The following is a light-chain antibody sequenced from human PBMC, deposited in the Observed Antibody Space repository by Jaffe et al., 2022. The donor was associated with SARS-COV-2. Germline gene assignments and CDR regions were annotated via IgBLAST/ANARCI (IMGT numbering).Light chain of an antibody. Sequence: QSVLTQPPSASETPGQRVTISCSGSRANIGSNTVNWYQQLPGTAPKLLIYSNNQRPSGVPDRFSGSKSGTSASLAISGLQSEDEADYYCATWDDSLNGLVFGGGTKLTVL. CDR1: RANIGSNT. V-gene: IGLV1-44*01. J-gene: IGLJ2*01. CDR2: SNN. CDR3: ATWDDSLNGLV.